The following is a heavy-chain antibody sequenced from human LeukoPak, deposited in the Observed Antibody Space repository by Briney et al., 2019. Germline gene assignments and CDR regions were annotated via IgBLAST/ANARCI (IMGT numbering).Heavy chain of an antibody. J-gene: IGHJ6*02. D-gene: IGHD5-18*01. V-gene: IGHV3-23*01. CDR2: ISGSGGST. CDR1: GFTFSSYA. CDR3: AKGAPVTGLSEDTAMVDDYYGMDV. Sequence: AGGSLRLSCAASGFTFSSYAMSWVRQAPGKGLEWVSAISGSGGSTYYADSVKGRFTISRDNSKNTLYLQMNSLRAEDTAVYYCAKGAPVTGLSEDTAMVDDYYGMDVWGQGTTVTVSS.